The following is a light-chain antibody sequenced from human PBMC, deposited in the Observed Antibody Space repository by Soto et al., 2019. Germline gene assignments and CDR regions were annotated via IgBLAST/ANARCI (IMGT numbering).Light chain of an antibody. CDR1: ETISNNY. J-gene: IGKJ1*01. CDR2: LAS. Sequence: EIVLTQSPGTLSLSPGETATLSCRASETISNNYVAWYQQRPGQAPRLLIYLASNRAAGIPDRFRGSGSGADLTLTINRLEAEDFAVYLYQQYGSSPWTFGQGTKVDIK. V-gene: IGKV3-20*01. CDR3: QQYGSSPWT.